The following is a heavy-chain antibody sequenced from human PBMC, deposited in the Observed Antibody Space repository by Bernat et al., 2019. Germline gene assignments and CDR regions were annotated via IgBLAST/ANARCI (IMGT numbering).Heavy chain of an antibody. D-gene: IGHD1-1*01. J-gene: IGHJ5*02. CDR2: INSEGSST. Sequence: EVQLVESGGGLVQPGGSLRLSCAASGFTFSSYWMHWVRQAPGKGLVWVSRINSEGSSTSYADSVKGRFTVTRDNAKNKLKLQMNSLRAEDTAVYYCVRGGGWGNDAGFDPWGQGTLVTVSS. CDR3: VRGGGWGNDAGFDP. V-gene: IGHV3-74*01. CDR1: GFTFSSYW.